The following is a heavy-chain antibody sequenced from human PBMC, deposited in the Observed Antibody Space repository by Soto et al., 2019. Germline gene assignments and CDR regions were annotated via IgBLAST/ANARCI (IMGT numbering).Heavy chain of an antibody. Sequence: ASVKVSCKASGYTFTGYYMHWVRQAPGQGLEWMGWINPNSGGTNYAQKFQGWVTMTRDTSISTAYMELSRLGSDDTAVYYCARGAVVVVTAIPNYYYYYGMDVWGQGTTVTVSS. CDR3: ARGAVVVVTAIPNYYYYYGMDV. CDR1: GYTFTGYY. CDR2: INPNSGGT. V-gene: IGHV1-2*04. D-gene: IGHD2-21*02. J-gene: IGHJ6*02.